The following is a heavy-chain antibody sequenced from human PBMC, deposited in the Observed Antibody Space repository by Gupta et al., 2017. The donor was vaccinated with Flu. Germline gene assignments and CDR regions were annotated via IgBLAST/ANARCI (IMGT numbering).Heavy chain of an antibody. V-gene: IGHV3-7*04. CDR1: GFTFSSYW. Sequence: EVQLVESGGGLVQPGGSLRLSCAASGFTFSSYWMSWVRQAPGKGLEWVANIKQDGSEKYYVDSVKGRFTISRDNAKNSLYLQMNSLRAEDTAVYYCARVAAAGTGWAYYFDYWGQGTLVTVSS. D-gene: IGHD6-13*01. CDR2: IKQDGSEK. CDR3: ARVAAAGTGWAYYFDY. J-gene: IGHJ4*02.